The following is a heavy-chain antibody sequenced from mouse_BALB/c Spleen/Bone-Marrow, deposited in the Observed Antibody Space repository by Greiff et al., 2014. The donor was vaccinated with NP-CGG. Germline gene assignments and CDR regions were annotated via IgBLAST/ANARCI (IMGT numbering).Heavy chain of an antibody. CDR2: IDPANGNN. V-gene: IGHV14-3*02. D-gene: IGHD1-1*01. CDR3: AGDYSFTY. Sequence: EVQLQQSGAELVSPGDSVRLSCTASGFNIKDTYIHWVMQRPEQGLEWIGRIDPANGNNKYDPKFQGKATITTDTSSNTASLQLSSLTSEDTAGYYCAGDYSFTYWGQGTLVTVSA. CDR1: GFNIKDTY. J-gene: IGHJ3*01.